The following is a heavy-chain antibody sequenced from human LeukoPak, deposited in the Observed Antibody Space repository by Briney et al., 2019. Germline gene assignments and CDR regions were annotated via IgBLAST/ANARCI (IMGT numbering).Heavy chain of an antibody. Sequence: WASVKVSCKASGYTFTSYYMHWVRQAPGQGLEWMGWINPNSGGTNYAQKFQGRVTMTRDTSISTAYMELSRLRSDDTAVYYCARVSTMTDPQVDTYAFDIWGQGTMVTVSS. V-gene: IGHV1-2*02. CDR2: INPNSGGT. J-gene: IGHJ3*02. D-gene: IGHD3-22*01. CDR3: ARVSTMTDPQVDTYAFDI. CDR1: GYTFTSYY.